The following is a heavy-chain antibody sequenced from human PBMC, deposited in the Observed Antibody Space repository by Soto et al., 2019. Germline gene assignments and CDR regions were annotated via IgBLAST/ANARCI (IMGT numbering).Heavy chain of an antibody. D-gene: IGHD4-4*01. V-gene: IGHV1-69*13. CDR1: GGTFSSYA. CDR3: AGNPHGYSNYAWFY. J-gene: IGHJ4*02. CDR2: IIPIFGTA. Sequence: SVKVSCKASGGTFSSYAISWVRQAPGQGLEWMGGIIPIFGTANYAQKFQGRVTITADESTSTAYMELSSLRSEDTAVYYCAGNPHGYSNYAWFYWGQGTLVTVSS.